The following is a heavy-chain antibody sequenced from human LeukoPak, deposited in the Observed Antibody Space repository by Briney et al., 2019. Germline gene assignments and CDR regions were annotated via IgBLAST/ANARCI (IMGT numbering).Heavy chain of an antibody. V-gene: IGHV4-59*01. Sequence: SETLSLTCTVSGGSISSYYWSWLRQPPGKGLEWIGYIYYSGSTNYNPSLNSRVTISVDTSKNHFSLKLSSVTAADTAVYYCASMIAAAPYTWFDPWGQGTLVTVSS. J-gene: IGHJ5*02. CDR2: IYYSGST. D-gene: IGHD6-13*01. CDR3: ASMIAAAPYTWFDP. CDR1: GGSISSYY.